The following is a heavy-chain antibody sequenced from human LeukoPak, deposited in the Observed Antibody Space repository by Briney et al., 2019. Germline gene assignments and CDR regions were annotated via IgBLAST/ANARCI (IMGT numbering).Heavy chain of an antibody. CDR3: ARDGTSSGWSFDY. CDR1: VFIFSSYA. D-gene: IGHD6-19*01. J-gene: IGHJ4*02. CDR2: ISGSGGST. V-gene: IGHV3-23*01. Sequence: RGSLRLSCAASVFIFSSYAMSWVRQAPGKGLEWVSGISGSGGSTYYADSVKGRFTISRDNSKNTLFLQMNTLRAEDTAVYYCARDGTSSGWSFDYWGRGTLVTVSS.